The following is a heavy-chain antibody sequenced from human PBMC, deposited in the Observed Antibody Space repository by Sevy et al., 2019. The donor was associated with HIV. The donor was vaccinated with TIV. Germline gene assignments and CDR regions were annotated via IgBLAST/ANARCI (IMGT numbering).Heavy chain of an antibody. Sequence: GGSLRLSCAASGFPVSSNYMSWVRQAPGKGLEWVSVIYSDGSTYHADSVKGRFTISRDNSKNTLYLQMNSLRVADTDVYYCARGKSGYGYGLDYWGQGTLVTVSS. D-gene: IGHD5-18*01. V-gene: IGHV3-66*01. CDR1: GFPVSSNY. J-gene: IGHJ4*02. CDR3: ARGKSGYGYGLDY. CDR2: IYSDGST.